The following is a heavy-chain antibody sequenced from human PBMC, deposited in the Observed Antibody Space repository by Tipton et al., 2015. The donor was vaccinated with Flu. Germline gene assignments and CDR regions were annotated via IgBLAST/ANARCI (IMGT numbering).Heavy chain of an antibody. Sequence: TLSLTCTVSGGSISSYYWGWIRQPPGKGLEWIGYIYYSGSTNYNPSLKSRVTISVDTSKNQFSRKLSSVTAADTAVYYCARHGGSGGSYVDYWGQGTMVTVSS. V-gene: IGHV4-59*08. CDR2: IYYSGST. D-gene: IGHD2-15*01. CDR1: GGSISSYY. J-gene: IGHJ4*03. CDR3: ARHGGSGGSYVDY.